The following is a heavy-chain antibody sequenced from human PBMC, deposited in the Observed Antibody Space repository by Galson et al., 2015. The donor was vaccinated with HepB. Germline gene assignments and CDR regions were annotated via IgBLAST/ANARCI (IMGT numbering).Heavy chain of an antibody. V-gene: IGHV3-23*01. CDR3: APRPYGGAGVVTALDY. J-gene: IGHJ4*02. Sequence: SLRLSCAVSGFTFRSFGMYWVRQAPGKELEFVSGISDSGYNTYYADFVKGRFTISRDNSKNMLYLQMNSLRAEDTAVYYCAPRPYGGAGVVTALDYWGQGTLVTVSS. CDR1: GFTFRSFG. D-gene: IGHD2-8*02. CDR2: ISDSGYNT.